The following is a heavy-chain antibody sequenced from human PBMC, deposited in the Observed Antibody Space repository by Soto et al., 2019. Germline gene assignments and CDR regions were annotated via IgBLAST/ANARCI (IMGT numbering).Heavy chain of an antibody. CDR2: ISSSSSYI. D-gene: IGHD1-26*01. J-gene: IGHJ5*02. Sequence: GGSLRLSXAASGFTFSSYSMNWVRQAPGKGLEWVSSISSSSSYIYYADSVKGRFTISRDNAKNSLYLQMNSLRAEDTAVYYCATAELLAESPWGQGTLVTVSS. CDR3: ATAELLAESP. CDR1: GFTFSSYS. V-gene: IGHV3-21*01.